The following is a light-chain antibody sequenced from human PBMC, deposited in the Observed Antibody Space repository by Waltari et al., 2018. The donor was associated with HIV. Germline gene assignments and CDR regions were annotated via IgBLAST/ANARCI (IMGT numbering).Light chain of an antibody. V-gene: IGKV3-11*01. CDR2: DAS. J-gene: IGKJ2*03. CDR3: QQRTNWPPYS. CDR1: HSVGNY. Sequence: EIVLTQSPATLSLSPGETATLSCRVSHSVGNYLAWYQQKPGQAPRLLIYDASNRATGIPVRFSGSGSGTDFTLTISSLEPEDFAVYYCQQRTNWPPYSFGQGTKLEIK.